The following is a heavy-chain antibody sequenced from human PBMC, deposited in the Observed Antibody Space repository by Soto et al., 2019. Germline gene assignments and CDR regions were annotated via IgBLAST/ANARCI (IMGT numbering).Heavy chain of an antibody. V-gene: IGHV3-30-3*01. Sequence: GGSLRHSCAASGFTFSSYAMHWVRQAPGKGLEWVAVISYDGSNKYYADSVKGRFTISRDKSKNTLYLQMNSLRAEDTAVYYCAREPEGGHSSGWLDYSYSDGMDVWGQGTTVTVSS. D-gene: IGHD6-19*01. J-gene: IGHJ6*02. CDR1: GFTFSSYA. CDR3: AREPEGGHSSGWLDYSYSDGMDV. CDR2: ISYDGSNK.